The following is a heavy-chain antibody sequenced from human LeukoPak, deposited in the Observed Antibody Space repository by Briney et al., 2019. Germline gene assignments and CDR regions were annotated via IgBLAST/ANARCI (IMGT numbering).Heavy chain of an antibody. V-gene: IGHV1-69*13. Sequence: GASVKVSCKASGGTFSSYAISWVRQAPGQGLEWMGGIIPIFGTANYAQKFQGRVTITADESTSTAYMELSSLRSEDTAVYYCARGYSGDILTGSPIGHYYYMDVWGKGTTVTISS. J-gene: IGHJ6*03. D-gene: IGHD3-9*01. CDR1: GGTFSSYA. CDR2: IIPIFGTA. CDR3: ARGYSGDILTGSPIGHYYYMDV.